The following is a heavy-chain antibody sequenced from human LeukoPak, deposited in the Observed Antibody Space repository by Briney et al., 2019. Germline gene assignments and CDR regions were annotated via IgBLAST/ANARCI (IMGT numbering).Heavy chain of an antibody. CDR3: ATGIAARWGRVDY. V-gene: IGHV3-7*01. Sequence: GGSLRLSCVVSGFTFSSYWMSWVRQAPGKGLEWVANMIKDGSEKYYVDSVKGRFTISRDNAKNSLYLQMNSLRVEDTAVYYCATGIAARWGRVDYWGQGTLVTVSS. CDR2: MIKDGSEK. J-gene: IGHJ4*02. CDR1: GFTFSSYW. D-gene: IGHD6-6*01.